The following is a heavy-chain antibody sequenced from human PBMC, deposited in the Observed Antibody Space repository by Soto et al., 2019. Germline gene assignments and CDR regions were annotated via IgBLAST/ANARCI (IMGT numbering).Heavy chain of an antibody. V-gene: IGHV4-4*02. CDR3: ARDGTGLYYYDSSGYYGNWFDP. Sequence: QVQLQESGPGLVKPSGTLSLTCAVSGGSISSSNWWSWVRQPPGKGLEWIGEIYHSGSTNYNPSLKSRVTIQVDKSKNQFCLKLSSVTAADTAVYYCARDGTGLYYYDSSGYYGNWFDPWGQGTLVTVYS. D-gene: IGHD3-22*01. CDR2: IYHSGST. CDR1: GGSISSSNW. J-gene: IGHJ5*02.